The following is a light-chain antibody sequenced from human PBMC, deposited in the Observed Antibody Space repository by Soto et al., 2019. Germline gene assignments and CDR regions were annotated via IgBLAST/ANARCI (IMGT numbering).Light chain of an antibody. J-gene: IGKJ4*01. CDR2: AAY. CDR1: QGIGVY. Sequence: DIQMTQSPSSLSASLGDRVTITCRASQGIGVYLAWFQQKPGKDPKLLIYAAYAFQSGVPARFSGSGSGTDFTLTISSLQPEDFATYYCQKYNSAPLTFGGGTKVEIK. V-gene: IGKV1-27*01. CDR3: QKYNSAPLT.